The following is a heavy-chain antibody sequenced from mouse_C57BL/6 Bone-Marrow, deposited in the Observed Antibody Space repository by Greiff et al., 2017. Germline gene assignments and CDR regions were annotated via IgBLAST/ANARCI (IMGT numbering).Heavy chain of an antibody. CDR3: ARDGYDAFDY. CDR1: GYTFTSYW. CDR2: IDPSDSYT. Sequence: QVQLQQPGAELVMPGASVKLSCKASGYTFTSYWMHWVTQRPGHGLEWIGEIDPSDSYTNYNQKFKCKSTLTVDKSSSTAYVQLSSLTYEDSAVYYCARDGYDAFDYWCQGTALTVSS. D-gene: IGHD2-2*01. J-gene: IGHJ2*01. V-gene: IGHV1-69*01.